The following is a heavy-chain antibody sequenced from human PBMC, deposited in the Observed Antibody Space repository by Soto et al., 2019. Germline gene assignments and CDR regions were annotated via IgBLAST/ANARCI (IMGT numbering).Heavy chain of an antibody. Sequence: PAKVTCNASGYTVTIYGISWVRQAPGQGLEWMGWISAYNGNKNYEQKLQGRVTMTTETSTSTAYMELRSLRSDDTDVYYCARVTAGGYFDFWGQGTMVTVSS. J-gene: IGHJ4*02. CDR2: ISAYNGNK. D-gene: IGHD6-13*01. CDR3: ARVTAGGYFDF. CDR1: GYTVTIYG. V-gene: IGHV1-18*01.